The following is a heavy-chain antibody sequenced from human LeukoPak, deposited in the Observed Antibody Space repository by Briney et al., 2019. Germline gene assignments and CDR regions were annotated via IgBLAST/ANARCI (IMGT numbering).Heavy chain of an antibody. CDR3: ARDRGQYYYGMDV. V-gene: IGHV3-74*01. CDR1: GFTFSSYW. J-gene: IGHJ6*02. D-gene: IGHD3-10*01. Sequence: GGSLRLSCAASGFTFSSYWMHWVRQAPGKGLVWVSRISTDGSRTGYADSVKGRFTISRDNAKNSLYLQMNSLRAEDTAVYYCARDRGQYYYGMDVWGQGTTVTVSS. CDR2: ISTDGSRT.